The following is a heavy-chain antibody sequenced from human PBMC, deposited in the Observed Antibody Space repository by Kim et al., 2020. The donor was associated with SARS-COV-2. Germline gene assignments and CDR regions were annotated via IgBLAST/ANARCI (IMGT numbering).Heavy chain of an antibody. J-gene: IGHJ4*02. Sequence: SETLSLTCTVSGGSISSYYWSWIRQPAGKGLEWIGRIYTSGSTNYNPSLKSRVTMSVDTSKNQFSLKLSSVTAADTAVYYCAREARYSSSWYHSSFVDYWGQGTLVTVSS. CDR3: AREARYSSSWYHSSFVDY. CDR2: IYTSGST. D-gene: IGHD6-13*01. V-gene: IGHV4-4*07. CDR1: GGSISSYY.